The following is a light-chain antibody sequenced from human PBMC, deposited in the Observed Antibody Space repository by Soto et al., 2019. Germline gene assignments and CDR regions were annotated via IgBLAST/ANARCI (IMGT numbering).Light chain of an antibody. V-gene: IGKV3-11*01. J-gene: IGKJ1*01. CDR2: HTS. CDR1: QYINTR. Sequence: EIVLTQSPATPSSFPCDRVTLSCRASQYINTRLAWYQHRPGQSPRLLIYHTSLRAAGIPARFSASGSGTDFTLTISDLQPEDFALYYCHQRQSWPRTFGQGTKVDIK. CDR3: HQRQSWPRT.